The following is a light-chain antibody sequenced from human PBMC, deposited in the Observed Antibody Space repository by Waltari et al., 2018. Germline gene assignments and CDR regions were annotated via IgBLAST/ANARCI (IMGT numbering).Light chain of an antibody. Sequence: DIQMTQSPSSLSASVGDRVTITCQASQDISNYLDWYQQKPGQAPKLLIYDATILEAGVPSMFSGSRSGTDFTFTISSLQPEDIATYYCQQYDNLPWTFGQGTKVEIK. V-gene: IGKV1-33*01. J-gene: IGKJ1*01. CDR1: QDISNY. CDR3: QQYDNLPWT. CDR2: DAT.